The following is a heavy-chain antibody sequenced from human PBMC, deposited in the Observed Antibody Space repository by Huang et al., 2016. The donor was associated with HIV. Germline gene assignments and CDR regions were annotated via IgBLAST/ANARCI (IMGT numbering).Heavy chain of an antibody. D-gene: IGHD5-18*01. CDR2: LDHRGTT. CDR1: GGSFRGYH. J-gene: IGHJ6*02. CDR3: ARKYKYGYNYHSNALDV. Sequence: QVHLQQWGAGLLKPSETLSLSCVVYGGSFRGYHWSWIRQSQGKGLEWIGELDHRGTTEYTPALKSRVTISLGSSQNEFTLKVSSLTAADTAVYYCARKYKYGYNYHSNALDVWGQGTTVTVSS. V-gene: IGHV4-34*01.